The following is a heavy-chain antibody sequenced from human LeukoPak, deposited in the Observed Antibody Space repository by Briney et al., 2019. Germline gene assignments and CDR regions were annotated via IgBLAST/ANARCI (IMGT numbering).Heavy chain of an antibody. CDR2: ISYDGSNK. Sequence: GRSLRLSCAASGFTFSSYAMHWVRQAPGKGLEWVAVISYDGSNKYYADSVKGRLTISRDNSKNTLYMQMNSWRAKDTAVYYCARERGYCSSTSCLPYYFDYWGEGTLVTVSS. J-gene: IGHJ4*02. D-gene: IGHD2-2*01. CDR3: ARERGYCSSTSCLPYYFDY. V-gene: IGHV3-30*04. CDR1: GFTFSSYA.